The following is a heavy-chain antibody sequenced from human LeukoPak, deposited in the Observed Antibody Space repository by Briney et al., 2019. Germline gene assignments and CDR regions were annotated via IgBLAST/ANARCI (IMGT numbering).Heavy chain of an antibody. CDR2: VYYSGTT. CDR1: GDSISLSFYY. CDR3: ARDPVAGTGTDT. Sequence: SETLSLTCSVSGDSISLSFYYWGWIRQPPGKALEWIGSVYYSGTTSYNPSLKSRVTISVDSSKNEVSLKVSSVTAADTAVYYCARDPVAGTGTDTWGQGTLVTVSS. V-gene: IGHV4-39*07. D-gene: IGHD6-13*01. J-gene: IGHJ5*02.